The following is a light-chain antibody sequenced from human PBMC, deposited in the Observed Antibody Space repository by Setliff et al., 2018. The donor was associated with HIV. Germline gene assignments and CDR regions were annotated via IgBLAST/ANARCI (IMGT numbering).Light chain of an antibody. CDR3: QQYANSRT. CDR2: DAS. CDR1: QSVSSGY. V-gene: IGKV3D-20*01. Sequence: EIVLTQSPGTLSLSPGERATLSCRASQSVSSGYLAWYQQKPGLAPRLLIYDASNRATGIPDRFSGSGSGTDFSLIISRLEPEDFAVYYCQQYANSRTFGQGTKVDIK. J-gene: IGKJ1*01.